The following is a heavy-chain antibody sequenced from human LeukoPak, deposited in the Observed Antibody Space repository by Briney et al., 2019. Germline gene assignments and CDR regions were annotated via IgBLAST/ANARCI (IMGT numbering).Heavy chain of an antibody. Sequence: GGSLRLSCAASGFTLSRYWMSWVRQAPGEGPEWVANIKQDGSEKYYVDSVKGRFTISRDNAKNSLYLQMNSLRAEDTSVYYCARPRGSWYAFDIWGQGTMVTVSS. CDR2: IKQDGSEK. CDR3: ARPRGSWYAFDI. V-gene: IGHV3-7*01. J-gene: IGHJ3*02. D-gene: IGHD6-13*01. CDR1: GFTLSRYW.